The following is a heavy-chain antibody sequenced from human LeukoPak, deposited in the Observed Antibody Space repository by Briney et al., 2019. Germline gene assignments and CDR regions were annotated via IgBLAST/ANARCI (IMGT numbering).Heavy chain of an antibody. CDR2: IKSKTDGGTT. V-gene: IGHV3-15*01. Sequence: GPLRLSCAASGFTFSNAWMSWVRQAPGKGLEWVGRIKSKTDGGTTDYAAHVKGRFTISRDDSKNTLYLQMNSLKTGDTAVYYCTRDHYYASSGYFVDYWGQGTLVTVSS. D-gene: IGHD3-22*01. J-gene: IGHJ4*02. CDR3: TRDHYYASSGYFVDY. CDR1: GFTFSNAW.